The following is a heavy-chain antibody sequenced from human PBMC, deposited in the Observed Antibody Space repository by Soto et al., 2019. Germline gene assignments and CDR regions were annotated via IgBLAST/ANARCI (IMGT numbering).Heavy chain of an antibody. J-gene: IGHJ6*02. V-gene: IGHV3-23*01. D-gene: IGHD1-26*01. CDR2: ISGSGRTI. CDR1: GLDFSSEV. Sequence: GGSLRLSCAASGLDFSSEVMCWVRQAPGKGLEWVSSISGSGRTIYHADSMRGRFAISRGNSKNSLYLQLNNLRVDDTAVYYCAKVGPSYYYGMDVWGQGTTVTVSS. CDR3: AKVGPSYYYGMDV.